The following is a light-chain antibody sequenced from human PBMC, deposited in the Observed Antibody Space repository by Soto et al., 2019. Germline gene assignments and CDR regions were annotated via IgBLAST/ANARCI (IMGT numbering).Light chain of an antibody. Sequence: EFVMTQSPCTLSLSPWERATLSCRASQTVRNNYLAWYQQKPGQAPRLLIYDASSRATGIPDRFSGGGSGTDFTLTISRLEPEDFAVYYCQQFSSYPLTFGGVTKVDI. CDR3: QQFSSYPLT. J-gene: IGKJ4*01. CDR1: QTVRNNY. CDR2: DAS. V-gene: IGKV3-20*01.